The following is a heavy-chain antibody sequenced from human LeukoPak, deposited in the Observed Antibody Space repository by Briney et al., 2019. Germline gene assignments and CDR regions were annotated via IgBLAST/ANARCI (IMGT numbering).Heavy chain of an antibody. CDR3: ARADDFWSGYYHYDY. D-gene: IGHD3-3*01. J-gene: IGHJ4*02. CDR1: GLTFSSYS. Sequence: PGGSLRLSCAASGLTFSSYSMNWVRQAPGKGLEWVSSISSSSSYIYYADSVKGRFTISRDNAKNSLYLQMNSLRAEDTAVYYCARADDFWSGYYHYDYWGQGTLVTVSS. CDR2: ISSSSSYI. V-gene: IGHV3-21*01.